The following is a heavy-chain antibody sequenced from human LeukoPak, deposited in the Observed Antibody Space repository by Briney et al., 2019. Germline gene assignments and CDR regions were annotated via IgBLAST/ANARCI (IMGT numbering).Heavy chain of an antibody. CDR2: ISAYNGNT. D-gene: IGHD3-22*01. Sequence: ASVKVSCTASGYTFTSYGISWVRQAPGQGLEWMGWISAYNGNTNYAQKLQGRVTMTTDTSTSTAYMELRRLRSDDTAVYYCARVPRYYYDSSGDSLFDYWGQGTLVTVSS. V-gene: IGHV1-18*01. CDR3: ARVPRYYYDSSGDSLFDY. CDR1: GYTFTSYG. J-gene: IGHJ4*02.